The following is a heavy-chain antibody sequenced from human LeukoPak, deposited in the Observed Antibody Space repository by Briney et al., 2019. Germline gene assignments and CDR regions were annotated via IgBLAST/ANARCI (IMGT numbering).Heavy chain of an antibody. CDR1: GFTFSRYS. CDR2: IKEDGSEK. D-gene: IGHD6-13*01. Sequence: GGSLRLSCAASGFTFSRYSMSWVRQAPGKGLEWVANIKEDGSEKYYVDSVKGRFTTSRDNAKNSMCLQMNSPRGEDRAMYYCARGGALYSGDYWGQGTLVTVSS. CDR3: ARGGALYSGDY. J-gene: IGHJ4*02. V-gene: IGHV3-7*05.